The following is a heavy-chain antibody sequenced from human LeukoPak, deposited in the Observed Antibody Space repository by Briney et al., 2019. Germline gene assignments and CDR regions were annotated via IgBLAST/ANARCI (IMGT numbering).Heavy chain of an antibody. CDR3: ARHEYSGSYYGLSWFDP. D-gene: IGHD1-26*01. CDR2: IYYSGST. Sequence: SETLSLTCTVSGGSISSSGYYWGWIRQPPGKGLEWIASIYYSGSTYYNPSLKSRVTISVDTSKNQLSLKLSSLTAADTAVYYCARHEYSGSYYGLSWFDPWSQGTLVTVSS. CDR1: GGSISSSGYY. V-gene: IGHV4-39*01. J-gene: IGHJ5*02.